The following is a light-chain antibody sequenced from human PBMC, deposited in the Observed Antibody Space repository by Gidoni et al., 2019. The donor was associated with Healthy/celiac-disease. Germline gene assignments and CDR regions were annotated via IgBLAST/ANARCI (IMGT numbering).Light chain of an antibody. CDR1: QGISSY. V-gene: IGKV1-9*01. CDR3: QQLNSYPWT. J-gene: IGKJ1*01. CDR2: AAS. Sequence: DIQLTQSPSFLSASVGDRVTITCRASQGISSYLAWSQQKPGKAPKLLIYAASTLQSGVPSRFSCSGSGTEFTLTISSLQPEDFATYYCQQLNSYPWTFGQGTKVEIK.